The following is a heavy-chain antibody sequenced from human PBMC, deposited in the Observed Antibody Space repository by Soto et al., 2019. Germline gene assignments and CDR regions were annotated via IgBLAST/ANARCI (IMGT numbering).Heavy chain of an antibody. D-gene: IGHD2-15*01. CDR3: AREYGIGGAVFDF. Sequence: QVQLVESGGGVVQPGRSLRLSCAASGFIFSSYAMHWVRQAPGKGLEWVAVISYDGSNKYYADSVKGRLTISRDNSKNTLYLQLNSLRAGDTAVYYCAREYGIGGAVFDFWGQGTMVTVSS. CDR2: ISYDGSNK. V-gene: IGHV3-30-3*01. CDR1: GFIFSSYA. J-gene: IGHJ3*01.